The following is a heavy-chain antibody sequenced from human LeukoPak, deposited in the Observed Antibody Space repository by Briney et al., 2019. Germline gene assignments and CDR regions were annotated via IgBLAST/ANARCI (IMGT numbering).Heavy chain of an antibody. Sequence: SETLSLTCTVSGYSISSGYYWGWIRQPPGKGLEWIGSIYHSGSTYYNPSLKSRVTISVDTSKNQFSLKLSSMTAADTAVYYCARGMVGSSGYYYAYYFDYWGQGTLVTVSS. J-gene: IGHJ4*02. CDR1: GYSISSGYY. CDR3: ARGMVGSSGYYYAYYFDY. CDR2: IYHSGST. V-gene: IGHV4-38-2*02. D-gene: IGHD3-22*01.